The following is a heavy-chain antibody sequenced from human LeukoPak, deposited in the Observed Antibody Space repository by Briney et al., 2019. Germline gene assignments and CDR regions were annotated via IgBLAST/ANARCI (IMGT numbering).Heavy chain of an antibody. Sequence: SGGSLRLSCGASGITFSSYSMNWVRQAPGKGLEGVSYISSSGSTKYYADSVKGRFTISRDNARNSLYLQMNSLRAEDTAVYFCARGGLSIMGYWGQGALVTVSS. D-gene: IGHD2/OR15-2a*01. CDR3: ARGGLSIMGY. CDR2: ISSSGSTK. J-gene: IGHJ4*02. V-gene: IGHV3-48*01. CDR1: GITFSSYS.